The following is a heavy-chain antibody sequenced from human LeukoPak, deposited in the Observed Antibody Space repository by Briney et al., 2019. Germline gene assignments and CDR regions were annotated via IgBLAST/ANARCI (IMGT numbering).Heavy chain of an antibody. Sequence: SETLSLTCAVYGGSFSGYYWSWIRQPPGKGLEWIGEINHSGSTNYAPSLKSRVTISVDTSKNQFSLKLSSVTAADTAVYYCARGRSYYDFWSGYPPGGFDPWGQGTLVTVSS. J-gene: IGHJ5*02. D-gene: IGHD3-3*01. CDR3: ARGRSYYDFWSGYPPGGFDP. V-gene: IGHV4-34*01. CDR1: GGSFSGYY. CDR2: INHSGST.